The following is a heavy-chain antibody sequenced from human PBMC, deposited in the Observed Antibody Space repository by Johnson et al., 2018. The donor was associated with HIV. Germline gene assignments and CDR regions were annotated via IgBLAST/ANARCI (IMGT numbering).Heavy chain of an antibody. CDR2: TSYDGNNK. CDR1: GFTFRNYG. D-gene: IGHD5-18*01. CDR3: ASEYSYGSHDAFDI. J-gene: IGHJ3*02. Sequence: QVQLVESGGGVAQPGRSLRLSCAASGFTFRNYGMHWVRQAPGKGLEWVAVTSYDGNNKYYADSVKGRFTISRDNSKNTLYLQMNSLRAEDTAVYYCASEYSYGSHDAFDIWGQGTMVTVSS. V-gene: IGHV3-30*03.